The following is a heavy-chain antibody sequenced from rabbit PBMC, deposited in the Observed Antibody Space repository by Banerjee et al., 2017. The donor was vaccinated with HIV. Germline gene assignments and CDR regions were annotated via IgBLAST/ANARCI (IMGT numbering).Heavy chain of an antibody. Sequence: QSLEESGGDLVKPGASLTLTCTASGFSLSSNDYMCWVRQAPGKGLEWIACIYVDSSGSTYYASWEKGRFTISKTSSTTVTLQMTSLTAADTATYFCARDLDGVIGWNFAWWGQGTLVTVS. CDR1: GFSLSSNDY. CDR2: IYVDSSGST. V-gene: IGHV1S40*01. D-gene: IGHD4-1*01. CDR3: ARDLDGVIGWNFAW. J-gene: IGHJ3*01.